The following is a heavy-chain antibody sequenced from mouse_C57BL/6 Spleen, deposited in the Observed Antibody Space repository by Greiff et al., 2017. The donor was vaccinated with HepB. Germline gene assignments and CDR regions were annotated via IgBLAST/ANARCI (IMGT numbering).Heavy chain of an antibody. J-gene: IGHJ2*01. CDR1: GYTFTSYW. D-gene: IGHD1-1*01. CDR2: IYPGSGST. V-gene: IGHV1-55*01. Sequence: QVQLKQPGAELVKPGASVKMSCKASGYTFTSYWITWVKQRPGQGLEWIGDIYPGSGSTNYNEKFKSKATLTVDTSSSTAYMQLSSLTSEDSAVYYCARHGSTVRVDYWGQGTTLTVSS. CDR3: ARHGSTVRVDY.